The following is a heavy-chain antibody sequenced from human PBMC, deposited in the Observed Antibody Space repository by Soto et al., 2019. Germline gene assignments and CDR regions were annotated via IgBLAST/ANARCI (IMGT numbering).Heavy chain of an antibody. CDR1: GGTFGSYA. CDR3: ARSQGSSTSLEIYYYYYYGMDV. Sequence: QVQLVQSGAEVKKPGSSVKVSCKASGGTFGSYAISWVRQAPGQGLEWMGGIIPIPGTANYAQKFQGRVTIAADECKSTAYMELSSMRSEDTAVYYCARSQGSSTSLEIYYYYYYGMDVWGQGTTVTVSS. V-gene: IGHV1-69*01. CDR2: IIPIPGTA. D-gene: IGHD2-2*01. J-gene: IGHJ6*02.